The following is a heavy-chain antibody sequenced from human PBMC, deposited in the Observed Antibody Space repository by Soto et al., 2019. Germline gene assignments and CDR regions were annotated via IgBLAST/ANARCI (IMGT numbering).Heavy chain of an antibody. CDR3: ARDSSITPRPLDY. J-gene: IGHJ4*02. CDR2: ISSTGSYA. CDR1: GFTFRDYY. V-gene: IGHV3-11*06. D-gene: IGHD6-6*01. Sequence: GSLRLSCAASGFTFRDYYMSWIRQAPGKGLEWVSYISSTGSYAKYADSVKGRFTISRDNAKNSLYLQMNSLRAEDTAVYYCARDSSITPRPLDYWGQGTPGTVS.